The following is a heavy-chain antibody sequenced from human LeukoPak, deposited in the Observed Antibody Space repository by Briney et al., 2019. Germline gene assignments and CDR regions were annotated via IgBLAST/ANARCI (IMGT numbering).Heavy chain of an antibody. Sequence: GGSLRLSCAASGFTFSSYSMNWVRQAPGKGLEWVSSISSSSSYIYYADSVKGRFTISRDNAKNSLYLQMNSLRAEDTALYYCAKDTNYYDSSGPLYYWGQGTLVTVSS. CDR1: GFTFSSYS. CDR2: ISSSSSYI. D-gene: IGHD3-22*01. V-gene: IGHV3-21*04. CDR3: AKDTNYYDSSGPLYY. J-gene: IGHJ4*02.